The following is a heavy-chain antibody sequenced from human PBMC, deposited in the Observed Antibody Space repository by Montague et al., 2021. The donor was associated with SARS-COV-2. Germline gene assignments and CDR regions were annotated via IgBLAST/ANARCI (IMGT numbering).Heavy chain of an antibody. CDR1: GGSLSSFY. J-gene: IGHJ6*02. Sequence: SETLSLTCSVSGGSLSSFYWSWIRQPPGKGLEYIGYIHYSGSTNFSPSLNSRVSISVDTSKNQYSLKLSSATAADTAVYYCARVPYRLLFVPRYYGMDVWGQGTTVTVSS. CDR3: ARVPYRLLFVPRYYGMDV. D-gene: IGHD2-2*01. V-gene: IGHV4-59*12. CDR2: IHYSGST.